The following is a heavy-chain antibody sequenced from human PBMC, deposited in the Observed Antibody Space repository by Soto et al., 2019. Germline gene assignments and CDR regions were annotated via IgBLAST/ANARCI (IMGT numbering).Heavy chain of an antibody. V-gene: IGHV3-30*02. CDR2: IWYDGSNK. CDR3: AKDAEMATIFSNFDY. CDR1: GFTFSSYG. D-gene: IGHD5-12*01. Sequence: GGSLRLSCAASGFTFSSYGMHWVRQAPGKGLEWVAVIWYDGSNKYYADSVKGRFTISRDNSKNTLYLQMNSLRAEDTAVYYCAKDAEMATIFSNFDYWGQGTLVTISS. J-gene: IGHJ4*02.